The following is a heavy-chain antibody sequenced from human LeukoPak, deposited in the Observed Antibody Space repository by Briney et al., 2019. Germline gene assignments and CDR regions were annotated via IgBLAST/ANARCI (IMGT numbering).Heavy chain of an antibody. D-gene: IGHD2-2*01. CDR1: GFTFSSYA. CDR3: AKLGLSAFRFKDRSSTSCSDY. J-gene: IGHJ4*02. Sequence: GGSLRLSCAASGFTFSSYAMHWVRQAPGKGLEWVAVISYDGSNKYYADSVKGRFTISRDNSKNTLYLQMNSLRAEDTAVYYCAKLGLSAFRFKDRSSTSCSDYWGQGTLVTVSS. CDR2: ISYDGSNK. V-gene: IGHV3-30-3*02.